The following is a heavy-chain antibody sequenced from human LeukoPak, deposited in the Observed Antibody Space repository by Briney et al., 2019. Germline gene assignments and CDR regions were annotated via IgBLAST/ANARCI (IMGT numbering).Heavy chain of an antibody. D-gene: IGHD3-10*01. J-gene: IGHJ3*02. Sequence: GGSLRLSSAASGFSFSSYAMSWVPPAPGQGLEWVSAICGSGGSTYYADSVKGRFTISRDNSKNTLYLQMNSLRAEDTAVYYCAKGGVLLWFGESPDAFDIWGQGTMVTVYS. V-gene: IGHV3-23*01. CDR3: AKGGVLLWFGESPDAFDI. CDR2: ICGSGGST. CDR1: GFSFSSYA.